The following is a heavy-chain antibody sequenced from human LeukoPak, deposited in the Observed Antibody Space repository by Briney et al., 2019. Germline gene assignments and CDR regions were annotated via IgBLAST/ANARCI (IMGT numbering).Heavy chain of an antibody. V-gene: IGHV4-34*01. CDR3: AGGLRSHVGSGNWFDL. Sequence: SETLSLTCAVSGGTLRVYYWSRIRQPPGKGLAWMGEIDHTGSTNYNPSLECRVTLSVDTSKTQVSLNLNSLTAAHTAVFYCAGGLRSHVGSGNWFDLWGEGTLVSVCS. CDR2: IDHTGST. J-gene: IGHJ5*02. CDR1: GGTLRVYY. D-gene: IGHD3-10*01.